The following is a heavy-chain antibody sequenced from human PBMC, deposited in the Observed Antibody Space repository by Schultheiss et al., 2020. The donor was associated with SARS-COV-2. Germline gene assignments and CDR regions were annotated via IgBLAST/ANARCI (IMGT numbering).Heavy chain of an antibody. CDR3: AREGGDIVVVPAAMSYYYYYMDV. CDR2: INPNSGGT. D-gene: IGHD2-2*01. V-gene: IGHV1-2*06. J-gene: IGHJ6*03. Sequence: KISCKASGYTFTGYYMHWVRQAPGQGLEWMGRINPNSGGTNYAQKFQGRVTMTRDTSISTAYMELRSLRSDDTAVYYCAREGGDIVVVPAAMSYYYYYMDVWGKGTTVTVSS. CDR1: GYTFTGYY.